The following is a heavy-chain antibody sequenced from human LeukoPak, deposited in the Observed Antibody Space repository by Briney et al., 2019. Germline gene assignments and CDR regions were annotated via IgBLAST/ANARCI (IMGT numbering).Heavy chain of an antibody. D-gene: IGHD6-13*01. Sequence: SETLSLTCPVPGDSISRHLYFWSWIRHYPGKGLEWIGYVYGTGNTYLNPSLESRVSMSLDTSQNLFSLRLTSVTAADTAVYYCARSSPVPRGQQLVPSPEYWGQGILVTVSS. CDR1: GDSISRHLYF. V-gene: IGHV4-31*03. CDR2: VYGTGNT. J-gene: IGHJ4*02. CDR3: ARSSPVPRGQQLVPSPEY.